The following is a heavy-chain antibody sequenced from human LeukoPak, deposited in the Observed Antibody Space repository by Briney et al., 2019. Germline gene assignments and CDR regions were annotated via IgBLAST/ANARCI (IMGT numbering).Heavy chain of an antibody. CDR1: GYTFTSYG. CDR2: ISAYNGNT. CDR3: ARDFNYYGSGTRSAFDI. J-gene: IGHJ3*02. V-gene: IGHV1-18*01. D-gene: IGHD3-10*01. Sequence: ASVKGSCKASGYTFTSYGISWVQQAPGQGLEWMGWISAYNGNTNYAQKLQGRVTMTTDTSTSTAYMELRSLRSDDTAVYYCARDFNYYGSGTRSAFDIWGQGTMVTVSS.